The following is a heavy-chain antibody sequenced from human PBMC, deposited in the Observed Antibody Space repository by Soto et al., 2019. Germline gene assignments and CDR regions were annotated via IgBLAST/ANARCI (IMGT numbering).Heavy chain of an antibody. V-gene: IGHV3-23*01. CDR2: ISGSGGST. CDR3: AKDRYCSGGSCRQVYYYYYGMDV. CDR1: GFTFSSYA. Sequence: EVQLLESGGGLVQPGGSLRLSCAASGFTFSSYAMSWVRQAPGKGLEWVSAISGSGGSTYYADSVKGRFTISRDNSKNTLYLQMISLRDEDTAVYYCAKDRYCSGGSCRQVYYYYYGMDVWGQGTTVSVCS. J-gene: IGHJ6*02. D-gene: IGHD2-15*01.